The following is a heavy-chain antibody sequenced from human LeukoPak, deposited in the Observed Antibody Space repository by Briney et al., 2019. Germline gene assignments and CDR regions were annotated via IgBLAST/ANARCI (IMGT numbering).Heavy chain of an antibody. D-gene: IGHD6-13*01. CDR1: GFTVSSNY. CDR3: ARDGSIAAVPRFDY. J-gene: IGHJ4*02. Sequence: GGSLRLSCAASGFTVSSNYMSWVRQAPGKGLEWVSVIYSGGSTYYADSVKGRFTISRDNSKNSLYLQMNSLRAEDTAVYYCARDGSIAAVPRFDYWGQGTLVTVSS. V-gene: IGHV3-53*01. CDR2: IYSGGST.